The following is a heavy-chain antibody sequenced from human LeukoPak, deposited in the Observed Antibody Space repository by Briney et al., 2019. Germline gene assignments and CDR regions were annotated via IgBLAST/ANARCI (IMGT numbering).Heavy chain of an antibody. CDR3: ARHAVHGDYPEYYYYYYMDV. J-gene: IGHJ6*03. Sequence: GESLKISCKGSGYSFTSYCIVWVRQMPGKGLEWMGIIYPGDSDIRYSPSFQGQVTISADKSITTAYLQWSSLKASDTAMYYCARHAVHGDYPEYYYYYYMDVWGKGTTVTVSS. CDR2: IYPGDSDI. V-gene: IGHV5-51*01. CDR1: GYSFTSYC. D-gene: IGHD4-17*01.